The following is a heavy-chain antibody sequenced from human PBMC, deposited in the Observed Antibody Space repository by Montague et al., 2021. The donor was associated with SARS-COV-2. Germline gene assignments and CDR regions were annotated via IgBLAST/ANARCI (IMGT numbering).Heavy chain of an antibody. CDR1: GSTFSSYA. CDR3: AKYPTVTTLFDY. V-gene: IGHV3-23*01. Sequence: SLRLSCTASGSTFSSYAMSWVRQAPGKGLEWVSAISGSGGSTYYADSVKGRFTISRDNSKNTLYLQMNSLRAEDTAVYYCAKYPTVTTLFDYWGQGTLVTVSS. D-gene: IGHD4-11*01. CDR2: ISGSGGST. J-gene: IGHJ4*02.